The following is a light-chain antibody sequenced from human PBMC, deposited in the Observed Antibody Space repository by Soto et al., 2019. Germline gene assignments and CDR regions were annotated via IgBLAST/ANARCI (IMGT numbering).Light chain of an antibody. CDR2: DAS. CDR3: DQYTASSGIFT. J-gene: IGKJ3*01. CDR1: QRVNSNY. Sequence: VLTQSPGTLSLSPGERATLSCRASQRVNSNYFAWYQQKPGQAPRLLVFDASTRATGIPDRFSGSGSGTDFILTISRVEPEDFAVYYCDQYTASSGIFTFGPGTKVDIK. V-gene: IGKV3-20*01.